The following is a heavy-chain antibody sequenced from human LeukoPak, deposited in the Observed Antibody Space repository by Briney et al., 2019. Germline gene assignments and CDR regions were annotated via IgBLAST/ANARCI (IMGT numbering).Heavy chain of an antibody. CDR1: GFTFNDYY. D-gene: IGHD1-26*01. CDR2: ISSTGYTP. J-gene: IGHJ4*02. V-gene: IGHV3-11*01. Sequence: GRSLRLSCAASGFTFNDYYMSWTRQAPGKGLEWVAYISSTGYTPYYADSVKGRFTIYRDNAKNSLYLQMNSLRSEDTAVYYCAGDSIQVGASDYWGQGTLVTVSS. CDR3: AGDSIQVGASDY.